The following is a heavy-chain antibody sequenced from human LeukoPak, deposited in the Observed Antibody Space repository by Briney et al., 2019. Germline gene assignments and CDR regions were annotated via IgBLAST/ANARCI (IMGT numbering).Heavy chain of an antibody. CDR1: GFTFGDYA. Sequence: GGSLRLSCTASGFTFGDYAMSWVHQAPGKGLEWVGFIRSKAYGGTTEYAASVKGRFTISRDDSKSIAYLQMNSLKTEDTAVYYCTRVHIVVVTALFDYWGQGTLVTVSS. D-gene: IGHD2-21*02. CDR3: TRVHIVVVTALFDY. J-gene: IGHJ4*02. CDR2: IRSKAYGGTT. V-gene: IGHV3-49*04.